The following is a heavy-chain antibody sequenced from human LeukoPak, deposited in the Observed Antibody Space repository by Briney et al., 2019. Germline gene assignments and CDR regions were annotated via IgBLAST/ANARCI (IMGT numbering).Heavy chain of an antibody. CDR2: SSSSSSIT. CDR3: ARDGGYYYGLGSYFDY. D-gene: IGHD3-10*01. V-gene: IGHV3-48*02. CDR1: GFTFSSYS. J-gene: IGHJ4*02. Sequence: QSGGSLRLSYAASGFTFSSYSMNWVRQSPGKGLEWVSSSSSSSSITHYADSVKGRFTISRDSVKNSLYLQMNNLRDEDTAVYYCARDGGYYYGLGSYFDYWGQGTLVTVSS.